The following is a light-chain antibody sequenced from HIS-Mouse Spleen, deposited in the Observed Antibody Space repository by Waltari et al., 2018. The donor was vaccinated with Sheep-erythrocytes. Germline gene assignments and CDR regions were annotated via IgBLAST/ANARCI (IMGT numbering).Light chain of an antibody. J-gene: IGKJ4*01. Sequence: DIQMTQSRSSLSASVGDRVTLTCQASQDISNYLNWYQQKPGKAPKLLIYDASNLETGVPSRFSGSGSGTDFTFTISSLQPEDIATYYCQQYDNLPFTFGGGTKVEIK. CDR3: QQYDNLPFT. CDR2: DAS. CDR1: QDISNY. V-gene: IGKV1-33*01.